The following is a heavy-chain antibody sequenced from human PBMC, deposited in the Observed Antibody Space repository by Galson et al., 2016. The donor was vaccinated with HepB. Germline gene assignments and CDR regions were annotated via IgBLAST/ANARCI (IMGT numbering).Heavy chain of an antibody. J-gene: IGHJ4*02. CDR1: GGSISSSGSY. V-gene: IGHV4-39*01. CDR3: ARRGVSRTLLMWFGASYYFDY. D-gene: IGHD3-10*01. CDR2: IYHSGST. Sequence: ETLSLTCTVSGGSISSSGSYWGWIRRPPGKGLEWIGNIYHSGSTFYNPSLKSRVTISVDTSKNQFFLQLSSVTAADTAVYYCARRGVSRTLLMWFGASYYFDYWGQGTLVTVSS.